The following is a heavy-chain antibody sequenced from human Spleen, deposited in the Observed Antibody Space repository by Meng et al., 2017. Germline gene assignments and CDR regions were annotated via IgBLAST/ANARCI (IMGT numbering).Heavy chain of an antibody. Sequence: GESLKISCAASGFTFSSYNMHWVRQTPGEGLVWVSRINTDASITTYADSAKGRFTISRDDAKNTVYLQMNSLRAEDTAVYYCARDADWVIFDHWGQGALVTVSS. J-gene: IGHJ4*02. D-gene: IGHD3-9*01. CDR1: GFTFSSYN. CDR3: ARDADWVIFDH. V-gene: IGHV3-74*03. CDR2: INTDASIT.